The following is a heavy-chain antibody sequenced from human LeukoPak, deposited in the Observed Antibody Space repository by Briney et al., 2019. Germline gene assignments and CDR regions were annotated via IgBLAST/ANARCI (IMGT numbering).Heavy chain of an antibody. CDR3: TRDLMDYDVSTGLHHYYMDV. D-gene: IGHD3-9*01. J-gene: IGHJ6*02. CDR2: IYNGDMT. CDR1: GLTVSSNY. Sequence: PGGSLRLSCAASGLTVSSNYMSWVRQAPGKGLEWLSVIYNGDMTYYADSVKGRFTISRDNSKNTLYLQMNNLRAEDTAVYYCTRDLMDYDVSTGLHHYYMDVWGQGTTVTVSS. V-gene: IGHV3-66*01.